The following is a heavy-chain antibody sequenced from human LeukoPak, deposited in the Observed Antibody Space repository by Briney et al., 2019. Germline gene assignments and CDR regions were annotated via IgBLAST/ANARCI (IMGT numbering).Heavy chain of an antibody. V-gene: IGHV3-64*02. Sequence: GGSLRLSCAASGFTLSSYAMHWVRQAPGKGLEYVSAISSNGGSTYYADSVKGRFTISRDNSKNTLYLQMGSLRAEDMAVYYCARGYCSGGSCPLDYWGQGTLVTVSS. CDR1: GFTLSSYA. CDR2: ISSNGGST. D-gene: IGHD2-15*01. J-gene: IGHJ4*02. CDR3: ARGYCSGGSCPLDY.